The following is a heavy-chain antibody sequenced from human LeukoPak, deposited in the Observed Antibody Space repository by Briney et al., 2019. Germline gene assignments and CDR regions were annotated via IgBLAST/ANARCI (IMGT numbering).Heavy chain of an antibody. CDR2: ISYDGSNR. D-gene: IGHD6-19*01. CDR1: GFTFSSYA. V-gene: IGHV3-30-3*01. CDR3: AREQDSSVCFDY. J-gene: IGHJ4*02. Sequence: GGSLRLSCAASGFTFSSYAINWVRQAPGKGLEWVAIISYDGSNRYYADSVKGRFTISRDNSKNTLYLQMNSLRVEGTAVYYCAREQDSSVCFDYWGQGTVVTVSS.